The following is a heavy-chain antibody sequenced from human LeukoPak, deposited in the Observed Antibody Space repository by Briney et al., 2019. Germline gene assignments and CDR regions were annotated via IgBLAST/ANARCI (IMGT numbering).Heavy chain of an antibody. V-gene: IGHV7-4-1*02. J-gene: IGHJ4*02. CDR1: GYTFITFP. CDR3: ARGDYETHGYQTR. Sequence: ASVKVSCKASGYTFITFPINWVRQAPGQGLEWMGWINTNTGNPTYAQGFTGRFVFSLDTSVSTAYLQISSLKADDTAMYYCARGDYETHGYQTRWGQGTLVTVSS. D-gene: IGHD3-22*01. CDR2: INTNTGNP.